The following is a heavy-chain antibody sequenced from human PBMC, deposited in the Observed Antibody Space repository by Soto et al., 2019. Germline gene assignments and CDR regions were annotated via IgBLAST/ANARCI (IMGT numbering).Heavy chain of an antibody. Sequence: SETLSLTCTVSGGSISSYYWSWIRQPPGKGLEWIGYIYYSGSTNYNPSLKSRVTISVDTSKNQFSLKLSSVTAADTAVYYCARYMCSSTSCKYITDWFDPWGQGTLVTVSS. J-gene: IGHJ5*02. D-gene: IGHD2-2*01. V-gene: IGHV4-59*08. CDR1: GGSISSYY. CDR3: ARYMCSSTSCKYITDWFDP. CDR2: IYYSGST.